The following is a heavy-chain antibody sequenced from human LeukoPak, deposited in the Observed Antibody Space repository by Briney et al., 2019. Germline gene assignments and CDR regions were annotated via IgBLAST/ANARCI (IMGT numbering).Heavy chain of an antibody. D-gene: IGHD3-10*01. V-gene: IGHV4-59*11. CDR1: LGSISSHY. J-gene: IGHJ5*02. Sequence: PSETLSLTRTVSLGSISSHYWSSIRQPPGKGLEWMGYIYYSGSTNYNPSLKSRVTISVDTSKNQFSLKLSSVTAADTAVYYCARVNYYGSGSENWCDPWGQGTLVTVSS. CDR3: ARVNYYGSGSENWCDP. CDR2: IYYSGST.